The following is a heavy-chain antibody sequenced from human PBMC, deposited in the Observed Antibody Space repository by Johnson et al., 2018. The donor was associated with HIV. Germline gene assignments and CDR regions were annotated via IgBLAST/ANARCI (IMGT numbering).Heavy chain of an antibody. Sequence: QVQLVESGGGVAQHGRSLRLSCTASGYTFSGYGMHWVRQAPGKGLEWLAVIWKDGKTKYYADSVKGRFSISRDDSRSTLYVQMSSLRAEDTAVYYCARDGGYSYFACDMWGQGTMVTVSS. V-gene: IGHV3-33*01. CDR2: IWKDGKTK. D-gene: IGHD5-18*01. CDR3: ARDGGYSYFACDM. CDR1: GYTFSGYG. J-gene: IGHJ3*02.